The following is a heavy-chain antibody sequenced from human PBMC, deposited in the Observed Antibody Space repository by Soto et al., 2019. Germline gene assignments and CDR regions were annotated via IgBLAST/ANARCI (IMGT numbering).Heavy chain of an antibody. CDR1: GFTFSSYA. D-gene: IGHD3-10*01. CDR3: AKGTAYYYGSGRYAFDI. V-gene: IGHV3-23*01. Sequence: EVQLLESGGGLVQPGGSLRLSCAASGFTFSSYAMSWVRQAPGKGLEWVSAISGRGGSTYNADSVKGRFTISRDNSKNALYLQMNSLRAEDTAVYYCAKGTAYYYGSGRYAFDIWGQGTMVTVSS. CDR2: ISGRGGST. J-gene: IGHJ3*02.